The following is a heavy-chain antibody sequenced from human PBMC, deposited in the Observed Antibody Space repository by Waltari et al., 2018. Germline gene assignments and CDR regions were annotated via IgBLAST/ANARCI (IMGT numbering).Heavy chain of an antibody. V-gene: IGHV1-69*01. CDR3: ARGVQMWGWYFDY. CDR2: IIPIFGTA. J-gene: IGHJ4*02. CDR1: GGTFSSYA. Sequence: QLQLVQSGAEVNKPGSSPKVPCKASGGTFSSYATSWVRGAPGQGLKWMGGIIPIFGTANYAQKFQGRVTITADESTSTAYMELSSLRSEDTAVYYCARGVQMWGWYFDYWGQGTLVTVSS. D-gene: IGHD2-21*01.